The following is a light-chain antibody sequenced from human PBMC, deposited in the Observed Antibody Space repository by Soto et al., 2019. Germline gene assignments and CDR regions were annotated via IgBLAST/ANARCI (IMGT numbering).Light chain of an antibody. J-gene: IGLJ3*02. CDR1: SSGVGGYDY. CDR3: KSYTSRSTPGV. CDR2: DVN. V-gene: IGLV2-14*01. Sequence: QSALTQPASVSGSPGQSITISCTGTSSGVGGYDYVSWYQQHPGKAPKLVIYDVNNRPSGVSNRFSGSKSDNTASLTISGLQAEDEADYYCKSYTSRSTPGVFGGGTKLTVL.